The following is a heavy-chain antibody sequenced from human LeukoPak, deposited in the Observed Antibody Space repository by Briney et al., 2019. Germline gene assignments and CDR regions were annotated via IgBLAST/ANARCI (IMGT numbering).Heavy chain of an antibody. CDR2: ISYDGSNK. V-gene: IGHV3-30-3*01. Sequence: GGSLRLSCAASGFTFSSYAMHWVRQAPGKGLEWVAVISYDGSNKYYADSVKGRFTISRDNSKNTLHLQMNSLRAEDTAVYYCARDPERFFPHSSSGYYLGLAFDIWGQGTMVTVSS. D-gene: IGHD3-22*01. CDR1: GFTFSSYA. J-gene: IGHJ3*02. CDR3: ARDPERFFPHSSSGYYLGLAFDI.